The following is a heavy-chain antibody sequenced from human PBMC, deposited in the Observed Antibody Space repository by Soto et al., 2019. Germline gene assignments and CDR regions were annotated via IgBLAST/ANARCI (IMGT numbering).Heavy chain of an antibody. CDR1: GDSVSSNSAT. CDR3: QRLGGDGFPPVDY. D-gene: IGHD2-21*01. J-gene: IGHJ4*02. Sequence: SQTLSLTCAISGDSVSSNSATWDWIRQSPSRGLEWLGRTYYRSKLSYDYAVSVKGRITINPDTSNNQFSLHLNSVTPDDTGVYHCQRLGGDGFPPVDYWGRGTLVTVSS. CDR2: TYYRSKLSY. V-gene: IGHV6-1*01.